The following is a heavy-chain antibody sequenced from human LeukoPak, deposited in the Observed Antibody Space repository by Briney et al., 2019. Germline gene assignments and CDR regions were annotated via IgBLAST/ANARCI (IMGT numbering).Heavy chain of an antibody. CDR1: GFTFSIYA. J-gene: IGHJ3*02. CDR3: AKDIVGGTGGHAFDI. Sequence: GGSLRLSCAASGFTFSIYAMTWVRQAPGKGLEWVSVTGAGGGSTYYADSVKGRFTISRDNSKNTLYLQMNSLRAEDTAVYYCAKDIVGGTGGHAFDIWGQGTMVTVSS. D-gene: IGHD1-26*01. CDR2: TGAGGGST. V-gene: IGHV3-23*01.